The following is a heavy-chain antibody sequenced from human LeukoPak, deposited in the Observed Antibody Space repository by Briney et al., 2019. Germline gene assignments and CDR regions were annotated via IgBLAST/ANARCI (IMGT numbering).Heavy chain of an antibody. CDR2: ISGSDDRT. D-gene: IGHD2-15*01. V-gene: IGHV3-23*01. Sequence: GSLRLSCAASGFTFSSYVMNWLRQAPGEGLEWVSAISGSDDRTFYADSVKGRFTISRDNSKNTVYLQMNSLRAEDTAVYYCAKVQRSDFNMNFDSWGQGTLVTVSS. CDR3: AKVQRSDFNMNFDS. CDR1: GFTFSSYV. J-gene: IGHJ4*02.